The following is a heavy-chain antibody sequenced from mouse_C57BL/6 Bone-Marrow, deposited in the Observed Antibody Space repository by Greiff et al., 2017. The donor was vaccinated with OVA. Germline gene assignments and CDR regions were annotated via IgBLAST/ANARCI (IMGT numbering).Heavy chain of an antibody. Sequence: VMLVESGPGLVAPSQSLSITCTVSGFSLTSSAISWVRQPPGKGLEWLGVIWTGGGTNYNSALKSRLSISKDNSKSQVFLKMNSLQTDDTARYYCARGPYYYGSRPYYFDYWGQGTTLTVSS. D-gene: IGHD1-1*01. CDR1: GFSLTSSA. J-gene: IGHJ2*01. CDR2: IWTGGGT. V-gene: IGHV2-9-1*01. CDR3: ARGPYYYGSRPYYFDY.